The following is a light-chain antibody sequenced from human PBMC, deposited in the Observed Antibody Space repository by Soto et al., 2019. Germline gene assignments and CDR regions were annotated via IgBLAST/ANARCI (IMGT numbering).Light chain of an antibody. CDR3: QQYNSYPWT. J-gene: IGKJ1*01. CDR1: QTISMW. CDR2: DAS. V-gene: IGKV1-5*01. Sequence: DIQLTQSPSTLPSSVGDRVTITCRASQTISMWLAWYQQKPGKAPKLLIYDASSLESGVPSRFSGSGSGTEFTLTISSLQPDDFATYYCQQYNSYPWTFGQGTKVDIK.